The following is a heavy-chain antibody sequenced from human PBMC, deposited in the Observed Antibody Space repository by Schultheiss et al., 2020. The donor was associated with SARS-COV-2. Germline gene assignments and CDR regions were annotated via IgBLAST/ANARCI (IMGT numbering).Heavy chain of an antibody. Sequence: SETLSLTCTVSGGSISSGGYYWSWIRQHPGKGLEWIGYIYYSGSTYYNPSLKSRVTISVDTSKNQFSLKLSSVTAADTAVYYCARMVVVAATLGWFDPWGQGTRVNVS. CDR1: GGSISSGGYY. CDR3: ARMVVVAATLGWFDP. CDR2: IYYSGST. J-gene: IGHJ5*02. D-gene: IGHD2-15*01. V-gene: IGHV4-31*03.